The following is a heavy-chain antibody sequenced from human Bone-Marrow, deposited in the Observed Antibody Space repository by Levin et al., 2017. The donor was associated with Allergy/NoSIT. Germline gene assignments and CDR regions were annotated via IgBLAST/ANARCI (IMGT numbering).Heavy chain of an antibody. CDR1: DDSIRAYS. D-gene: IGHD2-8*01. J-gene: IGHJ6*02. V-gene: IGHV4-59*01. CDR3: ARGGVHGLDA. Sequence: TTSETLSLTCSVSDDSIRAYSWNWIRQPPGKGLEWLGFIFYSGITKLSPSLKSRLTLSVDKAKNHLSLKLKSVTAADTAIYYCARGGVHGLDAWGQGTTVSVSS. CDR2: IFYSGIT.